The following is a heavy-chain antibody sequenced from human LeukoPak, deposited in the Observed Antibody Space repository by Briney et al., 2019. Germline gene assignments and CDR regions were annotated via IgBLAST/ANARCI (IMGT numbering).Heavy chain of an antibody. V-gene: IGHV4-59*08. J-gene: IGHJ4*02. Sequence: PSETLSLTCTVSGGSISSYYWSWIRQPPGKGLEWIGYIYYSGSTNYNPSLKSRVTISVDTSKNQFSLKLSSVTAADTAVYYCARHPLGYSSSWMSFDYWGQGTLVTVSS. CDR2: IYYSGST. D-gene: IGHD6-13*01. CDR3: ARHPLGYSSSWMSFDY. CDR1: GGSISSYY.